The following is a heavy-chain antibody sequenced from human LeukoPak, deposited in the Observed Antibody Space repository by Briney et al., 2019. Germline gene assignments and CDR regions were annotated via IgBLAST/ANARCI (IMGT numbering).Heavy chain of an antibody. Sequence: GGSLRLSCAASGFTFNSNGMSWVRQAPGKGLEWVSAISGSGGSTYYADSVKGRFTISRDNSKNTLYLQMNSLRAEDTAVYYCAKVGCSSTSCYWRGYFDYWGQGTLVTVSS. CDR2: ISGSGGST. V-gene: IGHV3-23*01. J-gene: IGHJ4*02. D-gene: IGHD2-2*01. CDR3: AKVGCSSTSCYWRGYFDY. CDR1: GFTFNSNG.